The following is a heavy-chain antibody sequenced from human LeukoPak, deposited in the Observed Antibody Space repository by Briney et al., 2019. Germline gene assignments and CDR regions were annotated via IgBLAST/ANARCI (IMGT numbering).Heavy chain of an antibody. Sequence: GESLKISCEGSGYSFSNYWIGWVRQMPGKGLEWMGIIYPGDSDTRYSPSFQGQVTISADKSISTAYLQWSSLKASDTAMYYCARHAYYGSGSYYPDYWGQGTLVTVSS. CDR3: ARHAYYGSGSYYPDY. CDR1: GYSFSNYW. D-gene: IGHD3-10*01. CDR2: IYPGDSDT. J-gene: IGHJ4*02. V-gene: IGHV5-51*01.